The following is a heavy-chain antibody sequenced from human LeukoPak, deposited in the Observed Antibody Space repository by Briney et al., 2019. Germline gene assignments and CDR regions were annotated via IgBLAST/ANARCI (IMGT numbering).Heavy chain of an antibody. CDR2: ISSSSRTI. CDR3: ARDYYDTSDYPTDDTFDI. Sequence: PGGSLRLSCAASGFTLSSYRMNWVRQAPGKGLEWVSYISSSSRTIYYADSVKGRFTISRDNAKNSLYLQMNSLRAEDTAVYYCARDYYDTSDYPTDDTFDIWGQGTMVTVSS. V-gene: IGHV3-48*01. D-gene: IGHD3-22*01. J-gene: IGHJ3*02. CDR1: GFTLSSYR.